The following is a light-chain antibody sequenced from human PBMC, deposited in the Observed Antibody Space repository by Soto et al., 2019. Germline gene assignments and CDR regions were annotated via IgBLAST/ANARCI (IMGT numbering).Light chain of an antibody. J-gene: IGKJ1*01. CDR2: GAS. Sequence: EIVMTQSPATLSVSPGERATLSCRASQSVSSNLAWYQQKPGQAPRLLIYGASTRATDIPARFSGSGSGTEFTLTISSLQSEDFAVYHCQQYDNWPPVFGQGTKVEIK. CDR1: QSVSSN. CDR3: QQYDNWPPV. V-gene: IGKV3-15*01.